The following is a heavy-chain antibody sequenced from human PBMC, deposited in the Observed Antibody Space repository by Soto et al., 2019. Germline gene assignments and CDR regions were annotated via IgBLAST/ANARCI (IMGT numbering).Heavy chain of an antibody. CDR3: ARGRSNHYGSSPPPRFDP. V-gene: IGHV3-13*01. CDR2: IGTLRDT. Sequence: EVQLVESGGGLVQPGGSLRLSCAASGFIFSTYDMHWVRQATGKGLEWVSAIGTLRDTYYLDSVKGRFTISRENARNSVYLQMTTLRARDPAVYYCARGRSNHYGSSPPPRFDPWGRGTLVTVSS. D-gene: IGHD3-10*01. J-gene: IGHJ5*02. CDR1: GFIFSTYD.